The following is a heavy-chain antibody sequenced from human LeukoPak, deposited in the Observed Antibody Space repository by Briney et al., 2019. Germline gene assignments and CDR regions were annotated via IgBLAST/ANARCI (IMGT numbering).Heavy chain of an antibody. CDR1: GYTFTGYY. D-gene: IGHD3-10*01. V-gene: IGHV1-2*02. Sequence: ASVKVSCKASGYTFTGYYMHWVRQAPGQGLEWIGWINPNSGGTNYAQEFQGRVTMTRDTSITTAYMELSTLRYDDTGVYYCALIGDHAWFDPWGQGTLVTVSS. J-gene: IGHJ5*02. CDR2: INPNSGGT. CDR3: ALIGDHAWFDP.